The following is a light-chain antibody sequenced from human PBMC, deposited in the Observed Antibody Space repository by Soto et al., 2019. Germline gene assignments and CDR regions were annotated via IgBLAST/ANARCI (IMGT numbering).Light chain of an antibody. J-gene: IGLJ3*02. CDR2: FDS. CDR3: HVWDSLTDDWV. Sequence: SYELTQPPSVSVAPGKTASITCRGNNIGGKSVHWYQHKPGQAPVLVIYFDSDRPSGIPERRSGSNSGNTATLTISRVEAGDEADFYCHVWDSLTDDWVVGGGTKLTVL. V-gene: IGLV3-21*04. CDR1: NIGGKS.